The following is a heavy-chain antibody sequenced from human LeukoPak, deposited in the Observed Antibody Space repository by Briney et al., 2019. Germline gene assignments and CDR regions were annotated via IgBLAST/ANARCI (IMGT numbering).Heavy chain of an antibody. J-gene: IGHJ5*02. V-gene: IGHV3-21*01. CDR3: ARGPDSSGYQILNWFDP. CDR1: GFTFSSYT. Sequence: GGSLRLSCAASGFTFSSYTMNWVRQAPGKGPEWVSSITSSSSYIYYADSVKGRFTISRDNAKNSLYLQMNSLRAEDTAVYYCARGPDSSGYQILNWFDPWGQGTLVTVSS. D-gene: IGHD3-22*01. CDR2: ITSSSSYI.